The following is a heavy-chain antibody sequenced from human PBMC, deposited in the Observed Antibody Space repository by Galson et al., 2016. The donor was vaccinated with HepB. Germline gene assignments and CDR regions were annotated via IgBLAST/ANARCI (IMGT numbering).Heavy chain of an antibody. CDR2: ISNDGSKR. D-gene: IGHD3-10*01. CDR1: GFTFTNYG. CDR3: AKRDLLWFGEPNAFDV. V-gene: IGHV3-30*18. J-gene: IGHJ3*01. Sequence: SLRLSCAVSGFTFTNYGMNWLRQAPGKGLEWVAYISNDGSKRYFADSVKGRFTISRDNSKNTLFLHMSSLRAEDTAVYYCAKRDLLWFGEPNAFDVWGQGTMVTVSS.